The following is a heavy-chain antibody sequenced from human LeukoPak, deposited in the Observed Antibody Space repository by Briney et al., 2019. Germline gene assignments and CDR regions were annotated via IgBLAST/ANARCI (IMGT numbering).Heavy chain of an antibody. Sequence: GGSLRLSCAASGFTFSSYWMSWVRQAPGKGLEWVAKIKKDGSEKNYVDSVKGRFTISRDNAKNSLYLQMNSLRAEDTAVYYCARELTYYYDSSGYRPSLYYYYYGMDVWGQGTTVTVSS. CDR3: ARELTYYYDSSGYRPSLYYYYYGMDV. CDR2: IKKDGSEK. D-gene: IGHD3-22*01. V-gene: IGHV3-7*01. CDR1: GFTFSSYW. J-gene: IGHJ6*02.